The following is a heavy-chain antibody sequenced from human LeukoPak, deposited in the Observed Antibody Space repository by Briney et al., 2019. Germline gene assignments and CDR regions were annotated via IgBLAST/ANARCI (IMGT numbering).Heavy chain of an antibody. J-gene: IGHJ5*02. CDR2: ISGNGGGT. CDR3: AKGLIAAADHNWFDP. V-gene: IGHV3-23*01. CDR1: GFTFSSYA. D-gene: IGHD6-13*01. Sequence: PGGSLRLSCAAAGFTFSSYAMSSVRQAPGKGLEWVSGISGNGGGTYYADSVKGRFTISRDNSKNTLYLQMNSLRAEDTALYYCAKGLIAAADHNWFDPWGQGTLVTVSS.